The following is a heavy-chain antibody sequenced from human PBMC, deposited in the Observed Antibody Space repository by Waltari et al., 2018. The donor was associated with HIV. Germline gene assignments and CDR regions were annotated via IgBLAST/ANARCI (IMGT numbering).Heavy chain of an antibody. CDR3: ARARCSGGSCYSDY. D-gene: IGHD2-15*01. J-gene: IGHJ4*02. V-gene: IGHV1-69*02. Sequence: QVQLVQSGAAVKKPGPSVKDPFKASGGPFSSYTIRRVRQAPGQGLEWMGRIIPILGIANYAQKFQGRVTITADKSTSTAYMELSSLRSEDTAVYYCARARCSGGSCYSDYWGQGTLVTVSS. CDR1: GGPFSSYT. CDR2: IIPILGIA.